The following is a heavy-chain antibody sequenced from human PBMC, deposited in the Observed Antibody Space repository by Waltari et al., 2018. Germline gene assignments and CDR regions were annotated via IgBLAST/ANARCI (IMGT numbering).Heavy chain of an antibody. J-gene: IGHJ4*02. CDR2: ISSSSSYI. V-gene: IGHV3-21*01. CDR1: GFTFSSYS. Sequence: VQLVESGGGLVKPGGSLRLSCAASGFTFSSYSMNWVRQAPGKGLEWVSSISSSSSYIYYADSVKGRFTISRDNAKNSLYLQMNSLRAEDTAVYYCARDSSSWPLHFDYWGQGTLVTVSS. D-gene: IGHD6-13*01. CDR3: ARDSSSWPLHFDY.